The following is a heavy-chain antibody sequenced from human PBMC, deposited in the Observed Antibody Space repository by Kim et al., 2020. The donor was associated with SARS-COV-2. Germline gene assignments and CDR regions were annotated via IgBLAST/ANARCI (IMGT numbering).Heavy chain of an antibody. CDR2: INTNTGNP. D-gene: IGHD2-8*02. V-gene: IGHV7-4-1*02. J-gene: IGHJ4*02. CDR1: GYTFTSYA. Sequence: ASVKVSCKASGYTFTSYAMNWVRQAPGQGLEWMGWINTNTGNPTYAQGFTGRFVFSLDTSVSTAYLQISSLKAEDTAVYYCARVPVHCTGGVCYTGTPDYWGQGTLVTVSS. CDR3: ARVPVHCTGGVCYTGTPDY.